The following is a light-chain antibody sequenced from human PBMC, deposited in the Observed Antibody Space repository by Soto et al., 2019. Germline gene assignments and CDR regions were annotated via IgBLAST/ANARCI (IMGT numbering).Light chain of an antibody. V-gene: IGKV1-5*02. CDR2: DAS. J-gene: IGKJ2*01. CDR1: QSISSW. Sequence: DIQMTQSPSTLSASVGDRVAIICRASQSISSWLAWYQQKPGKAPKLLIYDASSLESGVPSRFSGSGSGTEFTLTISSLQPDDFATYYCQQYNSYSPYTFGQGTKLEIK. CDR3: QQYNSYSPYT.